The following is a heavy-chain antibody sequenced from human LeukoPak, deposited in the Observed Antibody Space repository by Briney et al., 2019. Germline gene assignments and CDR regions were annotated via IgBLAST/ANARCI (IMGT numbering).Heavy chain of an antibody. Sequence: GGSLRLSCAASGFTVSSSGMHWVRQAPGKGLEWVADIWANGIDNYYADSVKGRFTVSRDNSNNMAYLHMSNLRAEDTAVYYCAGDSASYRFDHWGQGTLVTVSA. V-gene: IGHV3-33*01. CDR3: AGDSASYRFDH. D-gene: IGHD3-22*01. CDR1: GFTVSSSG. CDR2: IWANGIDN. J-gene: IGHJ4*02.